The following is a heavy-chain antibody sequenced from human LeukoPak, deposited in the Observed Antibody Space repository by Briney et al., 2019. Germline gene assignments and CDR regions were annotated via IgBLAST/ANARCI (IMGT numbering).Heavy chain of an antibody. J-gene: IGHJ4*02. CDR3: ATGVPGAYRIIY. CDR1: GFTDSNNY. CDR2: IYRCGST. Sequence: GGSLRLSCAASGFTDSNNYMSGVRQAPGRGLEWVSVIYRCGSTYYAVSGKGRFTISRDNSKNTMYLQMNSLRAEDTAVYYCATGVPGAYRIIYWGQGTLVTVSS. D-gene: IGHD2-21*01. V-gene: IGHV3-66*01.